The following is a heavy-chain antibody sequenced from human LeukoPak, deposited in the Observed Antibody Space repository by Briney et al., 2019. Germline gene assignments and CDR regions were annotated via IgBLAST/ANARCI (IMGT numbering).Heavy chain of an antibody. CDR2: ISGSGGST. D-gene: IGHD5-12*01. CDR1: GFTFNRYA. Sequence: GVSLTLPCGPCGFTFNRYAMRGPPRAPGKAREGVSAISGSGGSTYYADSVKGRFTISRDNSKNTLYLQMNSLRAEDTAVYYCAKDSSRVATITHFDYWGQGTLVTVSS. J-gene: IGHJ4*02. V-gene: IGHV3-23*01. CDR3: AKDSSRVATITHFDY.